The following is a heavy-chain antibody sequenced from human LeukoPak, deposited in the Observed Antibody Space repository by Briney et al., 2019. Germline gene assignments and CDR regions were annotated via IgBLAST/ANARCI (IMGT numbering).Heavy chain of an antibody. Sequence: SETLSLTCAVYGGSFSGYHWSWIRQPPGKGLEWIGEINHSGSTNYNPSLKSRVTISVDTSKNQFSLKLSSVTAADTAVYYCARVGTTYYDFWSGYYMDYYGMDVWGQGTTVTVSS. D-gene: IGHD3-3*01. J-gene: IGHJ6*02. CDR2: INHSGST. CDR1: GGSFSGYH. V-gene: IGHV4-34*01. CDR3: ARVGTTYYDFWSGYYMDYYGMDV.